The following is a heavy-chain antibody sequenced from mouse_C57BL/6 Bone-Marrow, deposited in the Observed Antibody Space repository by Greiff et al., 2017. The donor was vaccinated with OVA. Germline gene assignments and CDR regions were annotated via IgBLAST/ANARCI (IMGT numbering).Heavy chain of an antibody. D-gene: IGHD2-5*01. V-gene: IGHV1-77*01. CDR3: AREPYYSNEAMDY. CDR1: GYTFTDYY. J-gene: IGHJ4*01. CDR2: IGPGSGST. Sequence: VKLMESGAELVKPGASVKISCKASGYTFTDYYINWVKQRPGQGLEWIGKIGPGSGSTYYNEKFKSKATLTADKSSSTAYMQLSSLTSEDSAVYFCAREPYYSNEAMDYWGQGTSVTVSS.